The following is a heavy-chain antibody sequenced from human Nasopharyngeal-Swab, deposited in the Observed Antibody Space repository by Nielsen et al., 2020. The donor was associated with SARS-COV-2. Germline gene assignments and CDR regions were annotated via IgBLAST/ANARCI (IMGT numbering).Heavy chain of an antibody. Sequence: GSLRLSCTASGFTFSSYAMHWVRQAPGKGLEWVAVISYDGSNKYYADSVKGRFTISRDNSKNTLCLQMNSLRAEDTAVYYCASYEGRLVRFDYWGQGTLVTVSS. J-gene: IGHJ4*02. CDR2: ISYDGSNK. CDR3: ASYEGRLVRFDY. CDR1: GFTFSSYA. V-gene: IGHV3-30-3*01. D-gene: IGHD3-16*01.